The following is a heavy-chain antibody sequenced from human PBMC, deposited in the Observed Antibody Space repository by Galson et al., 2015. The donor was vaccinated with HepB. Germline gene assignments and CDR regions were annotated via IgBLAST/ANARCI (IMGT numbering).Heavy chain of an antibody. CDR1: GYSFSTNG. D-gene: IGHD1-26*01. V-gene: IGHV1-18*01. CDR3: ARAGGEWEPIDF. Sequence: SVKVSCKAPGYSFSTNGIAWVRQAPGQGLEWVGWISAYSGNTKYAEKFQDRVTLTAETSTTTAYMELRSLRSDDTALYYCARAGGEWEPIDFWGQGTLVSVSA. J-gene: IGHJ4*02. CDR2: ISAYSGNT.